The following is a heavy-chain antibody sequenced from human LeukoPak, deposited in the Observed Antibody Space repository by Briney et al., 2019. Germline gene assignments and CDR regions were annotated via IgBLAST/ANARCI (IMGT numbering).Heavy chain of an antibody. Sequence: GTSLRLSCAGSGFTFSNDAMHWVRQAPGKGLEWVAVTSYDGTAIYYADSVKGRFTISKDNSRNTLYLQMNSLRVVDTAVYYCARDILPGYPSYPDYWGHGTLVTVSS. CDR2: TSYDGTAI. J-gene: IGHJ4*01. D-gene: IGHD3-9*01. V-gene: IGHV3-30*04. CDR3: ARDILPGYPSYPDY. CDR1: GFTFSNDA.